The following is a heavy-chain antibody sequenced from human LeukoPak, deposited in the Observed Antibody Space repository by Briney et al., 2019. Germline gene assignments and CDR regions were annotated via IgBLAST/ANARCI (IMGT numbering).Heavy chain of an antibody. CDR2: VNSDGSGT. V-gene: IGHV3-74*01. Sequence: PGGSLRLSCAASGFTFSRYSMHWVRQAPGKGLVWVSHVNSDGSGTDYADSATGRFTISRDKAKNTIYLQMNSLRVEDPAVNYCVCLGLGGLSLDWGQGTLVTVSS. D-gene: IGHD3-16*01. CDR1: GFTFSRYS. CDR3: VCLGLGGLSLD. J-gene: IGHJ4*02.